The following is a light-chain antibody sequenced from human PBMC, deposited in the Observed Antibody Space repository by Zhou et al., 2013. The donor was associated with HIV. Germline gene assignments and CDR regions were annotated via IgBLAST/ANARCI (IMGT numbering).Light chain of an antibody. J-gene: IGKJ3*01. Sequence: EIVMTQSPASLSVSPGERATLSCRASQSLNNKLAWYQQKPGQAPRLLIYGISSRATGIPDRFSGSGSGTDFTLTINRLEPEDFAVYYCQQYAPSLTFGPGTKVDI. V-gene: IGKV3-20*01. CDR3: QQYAPSLT. CDR2: GIS. CDR1: QSLNNK.